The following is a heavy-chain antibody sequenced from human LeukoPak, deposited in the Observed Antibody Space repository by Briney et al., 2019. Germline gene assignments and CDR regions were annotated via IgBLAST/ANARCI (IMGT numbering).Heavy chain of an antibody. J-gene: IGHJ4*02. D-gene: IGHD3-3*02. CDR3: ARNDIFGVLPEF. CDR1: GDSINSYH. CDR2: FYYSGVT. V-gene: IGHV4-59*01. Sequence: SETLSLTCTISGDSINSYHWSWLRQPPGSKLEWIGYFYYSGVTNYNPSLKSRVTMSLDTSKKQFSLKLNSVTAADTAVYCARNDIFGVLPEFWGMGTLVGVTS.